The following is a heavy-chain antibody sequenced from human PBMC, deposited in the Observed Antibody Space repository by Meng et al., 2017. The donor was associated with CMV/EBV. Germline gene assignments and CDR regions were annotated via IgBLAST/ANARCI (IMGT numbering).Heavy chain of an antibody. V-gene: IGHV4-39*01. CDR1: GGSISSSSYY. CDR3: VSGSDY. J-gene: IGHJ4*02. CDR2: IYYSGST. Sequence: TLLLPCTSSGGSISSSSYYWGWIRQPPGKGLEWIGSIYYSGSTYYNPSLKSRVTISVDTSKNQFSLKLSSVTAADTAVYYCVSGSDYWGQGTLVTVSS. D-gene: IGHD3-10*01.